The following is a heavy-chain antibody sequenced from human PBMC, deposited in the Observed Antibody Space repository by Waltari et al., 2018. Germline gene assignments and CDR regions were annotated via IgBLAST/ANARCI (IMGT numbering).Heavy chain of an antibody. J-gene: IGHJ5*02. D-gene: IGHD2-2*02. CDR3: ARHVFTEYQLLYRPSNWFDP. CDR2: IYYSGST. V-gene: IGHV4-39*01. Sequence: QLQLQESGPGLVKPSETLSLTCTVSGGSISSSSYYWGWIRQPPGKGLEWIGSIYYSGSTYYNPSLKSRVTISVDTSKNQFSLKLSSVTAADTAVYYCARHVFTEYQLLYRPSNWFDPWGQGTLVTVSS. CDR1: GGSISSSSYY.